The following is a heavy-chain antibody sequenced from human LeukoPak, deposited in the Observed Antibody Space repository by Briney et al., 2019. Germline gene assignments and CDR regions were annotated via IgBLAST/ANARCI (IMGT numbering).Heavy chain of an antibody. V-gene: IGHV5-51*01. CDR3: ARQSRDGSRTRGYYFDS. J-gene: IGHJ4*02. CDR2: IYPADSDT. D-gene: IGHD3-10*01. Sequence: GESLKISCQVSGYIFTNYWIGWVRQMPGKGLESMGIIYPADSDTTYSPSFEGQVTISADKSIDTVYLQWSSLKASDTATYYCARQSRDGSRTRGYYFDSWGQGTLVTVSS. CDR1: GYIFTNYW.